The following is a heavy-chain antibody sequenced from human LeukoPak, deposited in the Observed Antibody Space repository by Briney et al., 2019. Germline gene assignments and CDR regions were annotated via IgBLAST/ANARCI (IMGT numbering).Heavy chain of an antibody. J-gene: IGHJ4*02. CDR3: SKLGDMLTGYPYYFDC. Sequence: GGSLRLSCAASGFTFSSYSMSWVRQAPGKGLEWVADIKQDGGEQYYVHSVKGRFTISRDNAKNSLYLQMNSLRPEDTAVYYCSKLGDMLTGYPYYFDCWGQGTLVTVSS. CDR2: IKQDGGEQ. V-gene: IGHV3-7*03. CDR1: GFTFSSYS. D-gene: IGHD3-9*01.